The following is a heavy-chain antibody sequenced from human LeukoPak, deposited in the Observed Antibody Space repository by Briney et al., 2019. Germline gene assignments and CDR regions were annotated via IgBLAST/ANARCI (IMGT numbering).Heavy chain of an antibody. CDR1: GGSISSSSYY. V-gene: IGHV4-39*07. Sequence: PSETLSLTCTVSGGSISSSSYYWGWIRQPPGKGLEWIGSIYYSGSTYYNPSLESRVTISVDTSKNQFSLKLSSVTAADTAVYYCARVYSGYDLPGSLANYYFDYWGQGPVVTVSS. CDR2: IYYSGST. J-gene: IGHJ4*02. CDR3: ARVYSGYDLPGSLANYYFDY. D-gene: IGHD5-12*01.